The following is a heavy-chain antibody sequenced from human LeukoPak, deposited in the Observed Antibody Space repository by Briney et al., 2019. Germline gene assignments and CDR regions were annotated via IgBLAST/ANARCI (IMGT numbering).Heavy chain of an antibody. D-gene: IGHD3-3*01. CDR3: ARDGYIDFWSGYLPYYYYGMDV. Sequence: GGSLRLSCAASGFTFSSYAMHWVRQAPGKGLEWVAVISYDGSNKYYADSVKGRFTISRDNSKNTLYLQMNSLRAEDTAVYYCARDGYIDFWSGYLPYYYYGMDVWGQGTTVTVSS. J-gene: IGHJ6*02. V-gene: IGHV3-30-3*01. CDR2: ISYDGSNK. CDR1: GFTFSSYA.